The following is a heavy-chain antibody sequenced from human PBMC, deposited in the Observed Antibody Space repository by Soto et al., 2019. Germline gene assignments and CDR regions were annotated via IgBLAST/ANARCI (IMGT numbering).Heavy chain of an antibody. CDR1: GGSVSSGTYY. CDR3: ARRSHSGDYYGLDV. Sequence: SETLSLTCTVSGGSVSSGTYYWSWIRQPPGKGLEYIGYISYSGSTNYNSSLQSRVTISVDTSKNQFSLKLTSVTAADTAVYYCARRSHSGDYYGLDVWGQGTTVTV. J-gene: IGHJ6*02. CDR2: ISYSGST. V-gene: IGHV4-61*01. D-gene: IGHD1-26*01.